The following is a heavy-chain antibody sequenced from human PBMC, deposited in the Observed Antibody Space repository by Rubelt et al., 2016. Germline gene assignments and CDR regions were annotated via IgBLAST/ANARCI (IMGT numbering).Heavy chain of an antibody. J-gene: IGHJ4*02. CDR1: GFTFSSYA. D-gene: IGHD2-15*01. V-gene: IGHV3-23*04. CDR3: AKGTVRTATPSEFDD. CDR2: ISGSGGSP. Sequence: EVQLVESGGGLVQPGGSLRLSCAASGFTFSSYAMSWVRQPPGKGLEWVSAISGSGGSPYYADSVKGRFSISRNNSKNTLYLQMNSLRAEDTAVYYGAKGTVRTATPSEFDDWGQGTLVTVSS.